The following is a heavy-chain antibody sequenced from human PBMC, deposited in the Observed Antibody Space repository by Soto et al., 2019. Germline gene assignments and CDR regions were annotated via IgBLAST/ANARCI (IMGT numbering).Heavy chain of an antibody. V-gene: IGHV3-23*01. CDR1: GFTFSSYA. CDR2: ISGSGGST. CDR3: AKEWLRLKSYYYYGMDV. Sequence: GGSLRLSCAASGFTFSSYAMSWVRQAPGKGLEWVSAISGSGGSTYYADSVKGRFTISRDNSKNTLYLQMNSLRAEDTAVYYCAKEWLRLKSYYYYGMDVWGQGTTVTVS. J-gene: IGHJ6*02. D-gene: IGHD5-12*01.